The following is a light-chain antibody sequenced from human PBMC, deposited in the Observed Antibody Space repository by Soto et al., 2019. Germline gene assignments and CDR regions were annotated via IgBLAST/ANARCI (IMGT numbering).Light chain of an antibody. CDR2: GAS. J-gene: IGKJ1*01. CDR1: QSVGSSH. V-gene: IGKV3-20*01. Sequence: EIVLTQSPGTLSLSPGERATLSCRASQSVGSSHLAWYQQKPGQAPRLLIYGASSRATGIPDRFSGSGSGTDFTLTISRLEPEDFATYYCQQSYSTPKTFGQGTKVDI. CDR3: QQSYSTPKT.